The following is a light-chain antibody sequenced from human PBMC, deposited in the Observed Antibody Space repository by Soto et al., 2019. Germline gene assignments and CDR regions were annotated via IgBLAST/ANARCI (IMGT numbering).Light chain of an antibody. J-gene: IGKJ1*01. Sequence: DIQMTQSPSTLSASVGDRVTITCRASQSISSWLAWYQQKPGKAPNLLIYMASTLESGVPSRFSGSGSGTEFTLTITSLQPDDFATYSCQQYNIYSPTFGQGTKVEI. V-gene: IGKV1-5*03. CDR2: MAS. CDR1: QSISSW. CDR3: QQYNIYSPT.